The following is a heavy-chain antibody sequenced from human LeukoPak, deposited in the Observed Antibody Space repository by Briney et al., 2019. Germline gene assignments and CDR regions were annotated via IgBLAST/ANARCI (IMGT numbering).Heavy chain of an antibody. CDR1: GGTFSSYA. J-gene: IGHJ6*03. D-gene: IGHD3-22*01. V-gene: IGHV1-69*06. Sequence: SVKVSCKASGGTFSSYAISWVRQAPGQGLEWMGGIIPIFGTANYAQKFQGRVTITADKSTSTAYMELSSLRSEDTVVYDCATEVYYDSSRYYYYHYYMDVWGKGTTVTISS. CDR2: IIPIFGTA. CDR3: ATEVYYDSSRYYYYHYYMDV.